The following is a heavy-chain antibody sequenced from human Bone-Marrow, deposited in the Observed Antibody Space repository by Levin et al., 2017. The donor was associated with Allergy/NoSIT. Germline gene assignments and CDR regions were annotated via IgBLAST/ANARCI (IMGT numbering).Heavy chain of an antibody. CDR2: IYYSGST. CDR3: ARERCSGGSCYSGAFDI. CDR1: GGSISSYY. V-gene: IGHV4-59*01. D-gene: IGHD2-15*01. Sequence: SQTLSLTCTVSGGSISSYYWSWIRQPPGKGLEWIGYIYYSGSTNYNPSLKSRVTISVDTSKNQFSLKLSSMTAADTAVYYCARERCSGGSCYSGAFDIWGQGTMVTVSS. J-gene: IGHJ3*02.